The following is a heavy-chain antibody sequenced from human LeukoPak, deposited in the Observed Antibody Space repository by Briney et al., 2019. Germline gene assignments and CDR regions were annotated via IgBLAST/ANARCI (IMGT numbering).Heavy chain of an antibody. J-gene: IGHJ4*02. CDR1: GGSFSGYY. CDR2: INHSGST. CDR3: ARGSYYYGSGSHRWGDY. Sequence: SETLSLTCAVYGGSFSGYYWSWIRQPPGKGLEWIGEINHSGSTNYNPSLKSRVTISVDTSKNQFSLKLSSVTAADTAVYYCARGSYYYGSGSHRWGDYWGQGTLVTVSS. V-gene: IGHV4-34*01. D-gene: IGHD3-10*01.